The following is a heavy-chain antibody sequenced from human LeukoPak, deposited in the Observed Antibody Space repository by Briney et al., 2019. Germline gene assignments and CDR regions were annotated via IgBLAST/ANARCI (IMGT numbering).Heavy chain of an antibody. V-gene: IGHV4-61*02. CDR1: GGSISSGSYY. CDR2: IYTSGST. D-gene: IGHD2-15*01. CDR3: ARLSVAAIDY. Sequence: SETLSLTCTVSGGSISSGSYYWSWIRQPAGKGLEWIGRIYTSGSTNYNPSLKSRVTISVDTSKNQFSLKLSSVTAADTAVYYCARLSVAAIDYWGQGTLVTVSS. J-gene: IGHJ4*02.